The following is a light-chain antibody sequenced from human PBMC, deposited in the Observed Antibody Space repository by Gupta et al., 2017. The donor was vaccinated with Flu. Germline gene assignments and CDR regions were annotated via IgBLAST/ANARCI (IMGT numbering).Light chain of an antibody. CDR2: EVS. Sequence: QSALTQPPSASVSPGQSVTISCTGTSSDVGGYNYVSWYQQHPGKAPKLMIYEVSKRPSGVPDRFSGSKAGNTASLTVSGLQAEDEADYYCSSYAGSNLLFGGGTKLTVL. CDR1: SSDVGGYNY. V-gene: IGLV2-8*01. CDR3: SSYAGSNLL. J-gene: IGLJ2*01.